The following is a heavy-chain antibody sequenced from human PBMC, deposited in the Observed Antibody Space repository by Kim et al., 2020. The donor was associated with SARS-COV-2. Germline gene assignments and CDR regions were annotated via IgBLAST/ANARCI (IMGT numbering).Heavy chain of an antibody. V-gene: IGHV3-48*03. CDR3: ARGGQLWMYYYYYGMDV. CDR1: GFTFSSYE. J-gene: IGHJ6*02. CDR2: ISSSGSTI. D-gene: IGHD5-18*01. Sequence: GGSLRLSCAASGFTFSSYEMNWVRQAPGKGLEWVSYISSSGSTIYYADSVKGRFTISRDNAKNSLYLQMNSLRAEDTAVYYCARGGQLWMYYYYYGMDVWGQGTTVTVS.